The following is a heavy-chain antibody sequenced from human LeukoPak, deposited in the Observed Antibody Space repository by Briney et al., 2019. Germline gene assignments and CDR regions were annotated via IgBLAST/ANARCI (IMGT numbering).Heavy chain of an antibody. V-gene: IGHV1-18*01. D-gene: IGHD3-9*01. CDR3: ARGDILTGYYKLRNFDP. CDR1: GYTFTSYG. Sequence: GASVKVSCKASGYTFTSYGISWVRQAPGQGLEWMGWISAYNGNTNYAQKLQGRVTMTTDTSTSTAYMELRSLRSDDTAVYYCARGDILTGYYKLRNFDPWGQGTLVTVSS. J-gene: IGHJ5*02. CDR2: ISAYNGNT.